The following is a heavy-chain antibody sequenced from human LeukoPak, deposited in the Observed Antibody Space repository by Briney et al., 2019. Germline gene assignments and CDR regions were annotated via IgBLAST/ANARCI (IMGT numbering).Heavy chain of an antibody. CDR2: ISSSSSYI. J-gene: IGHJ4*02. V-gene: IGHV3-21*01. CDR1: GFTFSSYS. D-gene: IGHD4-17*01. CDR3: ARQGIYGDYVDYFDY. Sequence: PGGSLRLSCAASGFTFSSYSMNWVRQAPGKGLEWVSSISSSSSYIYYADSVKGRFTISRDNAKNSLYLQMNSLRAEDTAVYYCARQGIYGDYVDYFDYWGQGTLVTVSS.